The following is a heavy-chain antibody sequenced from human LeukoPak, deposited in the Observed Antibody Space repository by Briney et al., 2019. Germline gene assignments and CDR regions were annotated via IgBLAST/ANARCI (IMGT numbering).Heavy chain of an antibody. CDR2: VFYSGVT. CDR1: GDSMTSHS. J-gene: IGHJ2*01. D-gene: IGHD2-21*01. V-gene: IGHV4-59*11. Sequence: SETLSLTCKVSGDSMTSHSWTWIRQSPGKSLEWIGYVFYSGVTDYNPSLKRRVTISIDTSKLQFSLRLTSVTVADTAVYYCTRDAHRNNWYFDIWGRGTLVTVSS. CDR3: TRDAHRNNWYFDI.